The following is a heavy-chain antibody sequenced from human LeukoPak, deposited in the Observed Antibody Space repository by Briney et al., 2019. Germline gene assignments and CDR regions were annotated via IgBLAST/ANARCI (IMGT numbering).Heavy chain of an antibody. J-gene: IGHJ4*02. D-gene: IGHD3-22*01. CDR1: GGSINNYY. CDR2: IYYTGST. Sequence: SETLSLTCTVSGGSINNYYWSWIRQPPGKGLEWIGYIYYTGSTNYNPSLKSRVTISVDTSKSYFSLKMSTLTAADTAVYYCARHRGSGYPYFDYWGQGTLVTVSS. V-gene: IGHV4-59*01. CDR3: ARHRGSGYPYFDY.